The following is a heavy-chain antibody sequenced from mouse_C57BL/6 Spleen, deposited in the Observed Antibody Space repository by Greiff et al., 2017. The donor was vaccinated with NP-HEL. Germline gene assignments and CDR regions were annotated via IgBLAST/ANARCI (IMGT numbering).Heavy chain of an antibody. CDR1: GYTFTSYT. CDR3: ARFDGYYFDY. V-gene: IGHV1-4*01. D-gene: IGHD2-3*01. Sequence: QVQLKQSGAELARPGASVKMSCKASGYTFTSYTMHWVKQRPGQGLEWIGHINPSSGYTKYNQKFKDKATLTADKSSSTAYMQLSSLTSEDSAVYYCARFDGYYFDYWGQGTTLTVSS. J-gene: IGHJ2*01. CDR2: INPSSGYT.